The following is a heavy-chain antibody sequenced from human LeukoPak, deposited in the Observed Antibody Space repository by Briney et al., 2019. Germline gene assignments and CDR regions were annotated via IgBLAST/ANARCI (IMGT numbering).Heavy chain of an antibody. CDR2: ISSSSSYI. Sequence: KPGGSLRLSCAASGFTFSSYSMNWVRQAQGKGLEWVSSISSSSSYIYYADSVKGRFTISRDNAKNSLYLQMNSLRAEDTAVYYCARSTVTTWRYYYGMDVWGQGTTVTVSS. D-gene: IGHD4-11*01. V-gene: IGHV3-21*01. CDR1: GFTFSSYS. J-gene: IGHJ6*02. CDR3: ARSTVTTWRYYYGMDV.